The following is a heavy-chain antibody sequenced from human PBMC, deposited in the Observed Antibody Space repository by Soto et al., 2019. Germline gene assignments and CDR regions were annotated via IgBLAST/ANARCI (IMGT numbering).Heavy chain of an antibody. CDR1: GLTFSSYW. CDR2: ISTDGSVT. V-gene: IGHV3-74*01. Sequence: VQLVESGGGLVQPGGSLRLSGAASGLTFSSYWMHWVRQAPGKGLVWVSRISTDGSVTTYADSVKGRFTISRDNAKNTLNLQMNSLRTEDTAVYYCARAPYSSGWGGFDYWGQGTLVTVSS. J-gene: IGHJ4*02. D-gene: IGHD6-19*01. CDR3: ARAPYSSGWGGFDY.